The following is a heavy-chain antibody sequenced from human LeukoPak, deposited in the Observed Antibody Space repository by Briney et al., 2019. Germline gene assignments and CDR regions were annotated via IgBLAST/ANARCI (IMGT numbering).Heavy chain of an antibody. CDR2: INHGGST. CDR3: ARGRDGYNNY. D-gene: IGHD5-24*01. CDR1: GGSFCGYN. J-gene: IGHJ4*02. V-gene: IGHV4-34*01. Sequence: SETLSLTCAVYGGSFCGYNWSWIRQPPGKGLEWIGEINHGGSTNSNPSLKSRVTISIDTSKNQFSLKLNSVTAADTAVYYCARGRDGYNNYWGQGTLVTVSS.